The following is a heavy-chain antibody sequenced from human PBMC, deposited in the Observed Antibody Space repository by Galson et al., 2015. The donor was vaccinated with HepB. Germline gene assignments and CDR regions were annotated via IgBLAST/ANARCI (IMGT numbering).Heavy chain of an antibody. D-gene: IGHD3-22*01. CDR1: GFTFSSYS. CDR3: ARSQSGTMIVVVTHDY. Sequence: SLRLSCAASGFTFSSYSMNWVRQAPGKGLEWVSSISSSSSYIYYADSVKGRFTISRDNAKNSLYLQMNSLRAEDTAVYYCARSQSGTMIVVVTHDYWGQGTLVTVSS. CDR2: ISSSSSYI. J-gene: IGHJ4*02. V-gene: IGHV3-21*01.